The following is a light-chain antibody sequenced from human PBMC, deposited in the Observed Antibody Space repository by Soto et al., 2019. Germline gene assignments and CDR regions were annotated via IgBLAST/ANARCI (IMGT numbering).Light chain of an antibody. J-gene: IGLJ2*01. Sequence: QSALTQPASVSGSPGQSITISCTGTSSDIGAYSYVSWYQQHPDKAPKLMLYEVSNRPSGVSNRFSGSKSGNAASLTISGLQAEDEADYYCSSYTSTSTPVVFGGGTKLTVL. V-gene: IGLV2-14*01. CDR2: EVS. CDR1: SSDIGAYSY. CDR3: SSYTSTSTPVV.